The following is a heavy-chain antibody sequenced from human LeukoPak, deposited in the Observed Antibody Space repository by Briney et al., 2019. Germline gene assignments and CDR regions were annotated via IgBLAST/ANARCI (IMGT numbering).Heavy chain of an antibody. D-gene: IGHD5-18*01. J-gene: IGHJ6*02. CDR2: IKQDESEK. CDR3: ARGGYSYGPYYYGMDV. V-gene: IGHV3-7*01. CDR1: GFTFSDYW. Sequence: QAGGSLRLSCAASGFTFSDYWMNWVRQAPGKGLEWVANIKQDESEKFYVDSVKGRFTISRDNAKNSLYRQMNSLRAEDTAVYYCARGGYSYGPYYYGMDVWGQGTTVTVSS.